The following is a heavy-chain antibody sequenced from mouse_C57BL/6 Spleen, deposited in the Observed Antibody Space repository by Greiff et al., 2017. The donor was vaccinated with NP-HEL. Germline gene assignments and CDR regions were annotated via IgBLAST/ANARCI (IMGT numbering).Heavy chain of an antibody. J-gene: IGHJ2*01. Sequence: EVQLVESGPGLVKPSQSLSLTCSVTGYSITSGYYWNWIRQFPGNKLEWMGYISYDGSNNYNPSLKNRISITRDTSKNQFFLKLNSVTTEDTATYYCARVITTRYFDYWGQGTTLTVSS. CDR3: ARVITTRYFDY. D-gene: IGHD2-4*01. CDR2: ISYDGSN. V-gene: IGHV3-6*01. CDR1: GYSITSGYY.